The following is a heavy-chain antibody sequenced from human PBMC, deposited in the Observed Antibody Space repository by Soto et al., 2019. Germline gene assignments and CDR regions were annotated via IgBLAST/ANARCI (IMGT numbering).Heavy chain of an antibody. J-gene: IGHJ3*02. CDR3: ASYEYSSSWYDGFDI. CDR2: TYYRSKWYN. CDR1: GDSVSSNNIA. D-gene: IGHD6-13*01. Sequence: SQTLSLTCAVSGDSVSSNNIAWNWLRQSPWRGLEWLGRTYYRSKWYNEYAVSVRSRITINLDTSKNQFSLQLNSVTPEDTAVYYCASYEYSSSWYDGFDIWGQGTMVTVSS. V-gene: IGHV6-1*01.